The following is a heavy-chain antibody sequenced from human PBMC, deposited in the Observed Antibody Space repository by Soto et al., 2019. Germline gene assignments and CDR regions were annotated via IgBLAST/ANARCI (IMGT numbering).Heavy chain of an antibody. Sequence: PGASLKISCKGSGYNFGNYWIGWVRQMPGRGLEWMAIVFPGDSDTRYSPSFRGQVTISADESISTAYLHWNSLKASDTAIYYCARHLHCSGDSCFLDHWGKGTLVTVSS. CDR2: VFPGDSDT. V-gene: IGHV5-51*01. J-gene: IGHJ4*02. D-gene: IGHD2-15*01. CDR3: ARHLHCSGDSCFLDH. CDR1: GYNFGNYW.